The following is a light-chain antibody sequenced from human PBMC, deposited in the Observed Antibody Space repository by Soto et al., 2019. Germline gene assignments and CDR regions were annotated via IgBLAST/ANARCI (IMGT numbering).Light chain of an antibody. V-gene: IGKV3-15*01. CDR3: QQYNDWPLT. Sequence: EIVMTQSPATLSVSPGERATLSCRASQALRSNLAWYQQKPGQAPRLLIFGASTRATGIPARLSGSGSGTEFTLTISSLQSEDFALYYCQQYNDWPLTFGQGTKVEIK. J-gene: IGKJ1*01. CDR2: GAS. CDR1: QALRSN.